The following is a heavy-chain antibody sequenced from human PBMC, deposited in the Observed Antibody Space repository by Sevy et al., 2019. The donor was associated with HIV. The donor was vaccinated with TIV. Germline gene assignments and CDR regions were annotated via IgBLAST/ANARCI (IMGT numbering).Heavy chain of an antibody. D-gene: IGHD3-22*01. CDR1: GFIFSNYA. CDR3: ARENYYDSTSLGSFDV. V-gene: IGHV3-30-3*01. J-gene: IGHJ3*01. Sequence: GGSLRLSSAASGFIFSNYAMTWVRQAPGRGLEWVAIISADGGVKYYADSVKGRFTISRDKSDNTLSLQMNSLRTEESALYYCARENYYDSTSLGSFDVRGQGTMVTVSS. CDR2: ISADGGVK.